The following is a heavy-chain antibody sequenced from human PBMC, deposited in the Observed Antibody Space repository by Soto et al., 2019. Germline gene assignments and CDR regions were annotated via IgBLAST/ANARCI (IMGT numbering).Heavy chain of an antibody. J-gene: IGHJ6*02. CDR3: ASEYSGSYYYYYGMDV. D-gene: IGHD1-26*01. Sequence: SETLSLTCTVSGGSISISSYYWGWIRQPPGKGLEWIGSIYYSGSTYYNPSLKSRVTISVDTSKNQFSLKLSSVTAADTAVYYCASEYSGSYYYYYGMDVWGQGTTVTVSS. V-gene: IGHV4-39*01. CDR1: GGSISISSYY. CDR2: IYYSGST.